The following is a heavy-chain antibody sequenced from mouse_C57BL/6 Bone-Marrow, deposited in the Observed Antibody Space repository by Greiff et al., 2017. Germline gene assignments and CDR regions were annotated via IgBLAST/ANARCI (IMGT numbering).Heavy chain of an antibody. Sequence: VKLMESGAELVRPGASVKLSCKASGYTFTDYYINWVKQRPGQGLEWIARIYPGSGNTYYNEKFKGKATLTAEKSSSTAYMQLSSLTSEDSAVYFCARWDSWFAYWGQGTLVTVSA. CDR1: GYTFTDYY. D-gene: IGHD4-1*01. CDR3: ARWDSWFAY. V-gene: IGHV1-76*01. CDR2: IYPGSGNT. J-gene: IGHJ3*01.